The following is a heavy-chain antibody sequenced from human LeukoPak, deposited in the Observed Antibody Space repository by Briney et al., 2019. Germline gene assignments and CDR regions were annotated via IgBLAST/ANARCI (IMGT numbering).Heavy chain of an antibody. CDR1: GDSISYFY. CDR2: ISSGGSS. Sequence: SEALSLTCSVSGDSISYFYWSWIRQAAGKGLEWIGRISSGGSSDYNASLKSRVTMSIDTSKNQLSLKVISVTAADTAIYYCATYRQVLLPFESWGQGTLVTVSS. CDR3: ATYRQVLLPFES. J-gene: IGHJ4*02. D-gene: IGHD2-8*02. V-gene: IGHV4-4*07.